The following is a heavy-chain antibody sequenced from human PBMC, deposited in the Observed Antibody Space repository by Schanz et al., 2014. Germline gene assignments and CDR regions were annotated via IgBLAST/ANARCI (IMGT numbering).Heavy chain of an antibody. CDR2: IYSDGST. V-gene: IGHV3-66*01. CDR3: ARDPGGTKTHGL. CDR1: GFTFSGYG. Sequence: VQLVESGGGVVQPGRSLRLSCAASGFTFSGYGMHWVRQAPGKGLECVSIIYSDGSTYYVDSVKGRFIISRDNSKNTVYLQMNSLRAEDTAVYYCARDPGGTKTHGLWGQGTLVTVSS. D-gene: IGHD2-15*01. J-gene: IGHJ4*02.